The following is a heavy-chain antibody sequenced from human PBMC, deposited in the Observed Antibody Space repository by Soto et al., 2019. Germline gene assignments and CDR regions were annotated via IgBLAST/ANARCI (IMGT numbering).Heavy chain of an antibody. CDR3: ARDHPRVVTSIVYYYYGMDV. CDR1: GFTFSSYS. V-gene: IGHV3-21*01. CDR2: ISSSSSYI. D-gene: IGHD2-15*01. Sequence: GGSLRLSCAASGFTFSSYSMNWVRQAPGKGLEWVSSISSSSSYIYYADSVKGRFTISRDNAKNSLYLQMNSLRAEDTAVYYCARDHPRVVTSIVYYYYGMDVWGQGTTVTVSS. J-gene: IGHJ6*02.